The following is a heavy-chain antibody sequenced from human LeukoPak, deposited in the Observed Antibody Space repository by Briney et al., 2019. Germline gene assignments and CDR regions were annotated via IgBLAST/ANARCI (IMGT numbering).Heavy chain of an antibody. CDR2: IWYDGSNK. J-gene: IGHJ4*02. D-gene: IGHD3-16*01. CDR1: GFTFSSYA. V-gene: IGHV3-33*02. CDR3: ARWGPDKRFDY. Sequence: GGSLRLSCAASGFTFSSYAMHWVRQAPGKGLEWVAVIWYDGSNKYYGDSAKGRFTISRDNSKNTLFLQMNSLRVEDTAVYYCARWGPDKRFDYWGQGAPVTVSP.